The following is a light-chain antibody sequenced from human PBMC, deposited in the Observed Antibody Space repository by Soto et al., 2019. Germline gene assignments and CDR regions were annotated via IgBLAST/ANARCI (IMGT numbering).Light chain of an antibody. CDR1: QSVTSSY. J-gene: IGKJ4*01. CDR3: QKYGYSAT. V-gene: IGKV3-20*01. Sequence: EIVLTQSPGTLSLSPGERATLSCRASQSVTSSYLAWYQQKPGQAPRLLIYAASSRATGIPDRFSGSGARTDFTLTISRLEPEVCAVYYFQKYGYSATFGGGTKVEIK. CDR2: AAS.